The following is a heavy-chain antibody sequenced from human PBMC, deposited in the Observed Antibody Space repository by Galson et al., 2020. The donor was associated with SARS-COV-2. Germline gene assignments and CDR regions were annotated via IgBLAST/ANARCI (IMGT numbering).Heavy chain of an antibody. J-gene: IGHJ4*02. D-gene: IGHD3-10*01. CDR2: IRPDGGNE. Sequence: QLGESLKISCATSEVTFRDFGMHWVRQAPGRGLGWVAYIRPDGGNEYYADSVKGRFTISRDNSKNTLYLDMNGLHTEDAAVYYCAKDARPRIGAIMYYYDAWGQGSLATVSS. V-gene: IGHV3-30*02. CDR3: AKDARPRIGAIMYYYDA. CDR1: EVTFRDFG.